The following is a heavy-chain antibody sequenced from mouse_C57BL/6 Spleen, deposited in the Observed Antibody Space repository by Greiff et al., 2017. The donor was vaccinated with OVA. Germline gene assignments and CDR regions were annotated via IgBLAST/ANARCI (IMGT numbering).Heavy chain of an antibody. CDR1: GYTFTSYW. J-gene: IGHJ3*01. CDR3: ARRDDYDDWFAY. V-gene: IGHV1-55*01. Sequence: VQLQQPGAELVKPGASVKMSCKASGYTFTSYWITWVKQRPGQGLEWTGDIYPGSGSTNYNEKFKSKATLTVDTSSSTAYMQLSSLTSEDSAVYYCARRDDYDDWFAYWGQGTLVTVSA. D-gene: IGHD2-4*01. CDR2: IYPGSGST.